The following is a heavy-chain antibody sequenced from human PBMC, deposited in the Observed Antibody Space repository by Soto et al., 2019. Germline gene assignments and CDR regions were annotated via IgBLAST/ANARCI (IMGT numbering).Heavy chain of an antibody. CDR2: IKQDGSEK. Sequence: QLVESGGGLVQPGGSLRLSCVGSGFTFSTYWMTWVRQAPGKGLEWVANIKQDGSEKYYVDSVRGRFTISRDNAKNSVYLDTNTLRAGDTAVYYCASSVLLDSADGLDVWGPGTMVTVSS. CDR1: GFTFSTYW. J-gene: IGHJ3*01. D-gene: IGHD2-21*01. V-gene: IGHV3-7*03. CDR3: ASSVLLDSADGLDV.